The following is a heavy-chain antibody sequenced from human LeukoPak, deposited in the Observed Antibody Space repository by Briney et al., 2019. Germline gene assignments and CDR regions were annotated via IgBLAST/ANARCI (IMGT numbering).Heavy chain of an antibody. D-gene: IGHD3-22*01. J-gene: IGHJ4*02. CDR2: ISSSSYI. V-gene: IGHV3-21*01. CDR3: ARDLGGYDSSGYYGY. CDR1: GFTFSSYS. Sequence: GGSLRLSCAASGFTFSSYSMNWVRQAPGRGLEWVSSISSSSYIYYADSVKGRFTISRDNAKNSLYLQMNSLRAEDTAVYYCARDLGGYDSSGYYGYWGQRTLVTVSS.